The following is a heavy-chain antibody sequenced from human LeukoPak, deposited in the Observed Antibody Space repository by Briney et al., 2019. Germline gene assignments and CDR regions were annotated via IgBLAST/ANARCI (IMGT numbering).Heavy chain of an antibody. CDR1: GFTFSSYG. V-gene: IGHV3-33*01. CDR3: ARSLAAAGTFPHDY. Sequence: GRALRLSCAASGFTFSSYGMHGVRQAPGKGLEWVAVIWYDGSNKYYADAGKGRLPISRDNSKNTLYMQMTSLRAEDTAVYYCARSLAAAGTFPHDYWGQGTLVTVSS. CDR2: IWYDGSNK. D-gene: IGHD6-13*01. J-gene: IGHJ4*02.